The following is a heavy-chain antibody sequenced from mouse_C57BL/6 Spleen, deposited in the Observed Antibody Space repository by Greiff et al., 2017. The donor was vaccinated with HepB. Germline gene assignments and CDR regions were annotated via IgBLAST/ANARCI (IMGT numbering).Heavy chain of an antibody. CDR1: GFSFNTYA. Sequence: EVQVVESGGGLVQPKGSLKLSCAASGFSFNTYAMNWVRQAPGKGLEWVARIRSKSNNYATYYADSVKDRFTISRDDSESMLYLQMNNLKTEDTAMYYCVRPQLGGGLAYWGQGTLVTVSA. CDR2: IRSKSNNYAT. J-gene: IGHJ3*01. V-gene: IGHV10-1*01. D-gene: IGHD4-1*02. CDR3: VRPQLGGGLAY.